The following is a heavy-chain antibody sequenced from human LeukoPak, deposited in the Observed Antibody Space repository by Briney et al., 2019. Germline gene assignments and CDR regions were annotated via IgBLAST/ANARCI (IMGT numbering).Heavy chain of an antibody. D-gene: IGHD5-18*01. CDR3: AKVAGYSYGRDYFDY. CDR1: GFTFTTYA. CDR2: ISGSGGST. J-gene: IGHJ4*02. V-gene: IGHV3-23*01. Sequence: GGSLRFSCAAPGFTFTTYAISWVGKAQGKGWDWSSPISGSGGSTYYADSVKGRFTISRDNSKNTLYLQMNSLRAEDTAVYYCAKVAGYSYGRDYFDYWGQGTLVTVSS.